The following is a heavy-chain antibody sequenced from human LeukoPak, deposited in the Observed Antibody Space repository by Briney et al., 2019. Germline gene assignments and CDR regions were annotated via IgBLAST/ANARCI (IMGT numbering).Heavy chain of an antibody. V-gene: IGHV4-30-4*08. CDR3: ARVRPGSVVSQQAHFDY. D-gene: IGHD2-15*01. CDR1: GGSVSSGSYY. CDR2: IYYSGST. J-gene: IGHJ4*02. Sequence: PSETLSLTCTVSGGSVSSGSYYWSWIRQPPGKGLEWIGYIYYSGSTYYNPSLKSRVTISVDTSKNQFSLKLSSVTAADTAVYYCARVRPGSVVSQQAHFDYWGQGTLVTVSS.